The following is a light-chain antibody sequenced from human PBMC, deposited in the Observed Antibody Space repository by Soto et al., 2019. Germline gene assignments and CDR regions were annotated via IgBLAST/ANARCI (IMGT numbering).Light chain of an antibody. CDR1: SSDVGGYDY. V-gene: IGLV2-8*01. CDR2: DVT. Sequence: QSALTQPPSASGSPGQSVAISCTGTSSDVGGYDYVSWYQQHPGKAPKLMIYDVTKRPSGVPDRFSGSKSGNPASLTVSGLQAEDEADYYCSSYAGTHIVFGTGTKLTVL. CDR3: SSYAGTHIV. J-gene: IGLJ1*01.